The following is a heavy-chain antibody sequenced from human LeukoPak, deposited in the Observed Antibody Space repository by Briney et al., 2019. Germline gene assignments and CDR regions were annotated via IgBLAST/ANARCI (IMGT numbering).Heavy chain of an antibody. CDR3: ARDRVLQWELRFFDY. CDR2: IYTSGST. Sequence: PSETLSLTCTVSGGSISSYYWSWIRQPAGKGLEWIGRIYTSGSTNYNPSLKSRVTMSVDTSKNQFSLKLSSVTAADTAVYYCARDRVLQWELRFFDYWGQGTLVTVSS. V-gene: IGHV4-4*07. D-gene: IGHD1-26*01. J-gene: IGHJ4*02. CDR1: GGSISSYY.